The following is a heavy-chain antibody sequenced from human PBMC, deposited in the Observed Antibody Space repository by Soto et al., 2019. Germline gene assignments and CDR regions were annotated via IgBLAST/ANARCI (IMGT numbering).Heavy chain of an antibody. CDR2: ISVYNGKT. Sequence: QVQLVQSGAEVKKPGASVTVSCKPSGYLFPSYGISWVRQAPGQGLEWMGWISVYNGKTEYAQRFQCRGTVTTDTFTRTAHMELRSLRSDDTAIYYCGVGLRGSKTFDYWGQGTLVNVAS. D-gene: IGHD1-26*01. J-gene: IGHJ4*02. CDR3: GVGLRGSKTFDY. CDR1: GYLFPSYG. V-gene: IGHV1-18*01.